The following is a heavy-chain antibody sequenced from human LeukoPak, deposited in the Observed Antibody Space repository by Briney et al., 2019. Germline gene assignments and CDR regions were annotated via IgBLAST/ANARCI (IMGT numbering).Heavy chain of an antibody. J-gene: IGHJ3*02. Sequence: SQTLSLTCAISGDSVSSNSAAWNWIRQSPSRGLEWLGRTYYRSKWYNDYAVSVKSRITINPDTSKNQFSLQLNSVTPEDTAVYYCARDLPPFGIATLAFDIWGQGTMVTVSS. D-gene: IGHD6-13*01. CDR3: ARDLPPFGIATLAFDI. CDR2: TYYRSKWYN. V-gene: IGHV6-1*01. CDR1: GDSVSSNSAA.